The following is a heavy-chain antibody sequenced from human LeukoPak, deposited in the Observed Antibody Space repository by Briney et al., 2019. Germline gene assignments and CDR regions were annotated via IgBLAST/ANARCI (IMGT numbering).Heavy chain of an antibody. CDR1: GFTFNSYP. Sequence: GGSLRLSCAASGFTFNSYPMQWVRQAPGKGLEWLAVISYDGYTTLHADSVKGRFTISRDDSRDTLYLQMNSLRSEDTAVYYCARDPRRGSPDYFDYGGQGTLVTVST. CDR3: ARDPRRGSPDYFDY. CDR2: ISYDGYTT. J-gene: IGHJ4*02. V-gene: IGHV3-30*04. D-gene: IGHD3-16*01.